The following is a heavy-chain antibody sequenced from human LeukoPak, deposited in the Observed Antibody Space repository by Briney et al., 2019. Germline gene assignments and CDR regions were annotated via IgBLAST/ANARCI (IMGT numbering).Heavy chain of an antibody. D-gene: IGHD3-22*01. Sequence: GASVKVSCKASGYTFTSYYMHWVRQAPGQGLEWMGIINPSGGSISYAQKFQGRVTMTRDTSTSTVYMELSSLRSEDTAVYYCARDPSAVQYYYDSSGYYYLSDWGQGTLVTVSS. J-gene: IGHJ4*02. V-gene: IGHV1-46*01. CDR2: INPSGGSI. CDR1: GYTFTSYY. CDR3: ARDPSAVQYYYDSSGYYYLSD.